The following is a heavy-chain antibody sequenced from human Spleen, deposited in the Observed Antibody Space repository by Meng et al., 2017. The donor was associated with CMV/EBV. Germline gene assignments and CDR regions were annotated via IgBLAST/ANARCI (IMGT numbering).Heavy chain of an antibody. CDR2: LYRDGKT. V-gene: IGHV3-53*01. D-gene: IGHD3-3*01. CDR1: GFTVSRNY. CDR3: ATSVTIFGVVVRVGV. J-gene: IGHJ6*02. Sequence: GGSLKISCAASGFTVSRNYMTWVRQAPGKGLEWVSMLYRDGKTYYADSVKGRFTVSRDNSKNTFYIQMNSLRAEDTAVYYCATSVTIFGVVVRVGVWGQGTTVTVSS.